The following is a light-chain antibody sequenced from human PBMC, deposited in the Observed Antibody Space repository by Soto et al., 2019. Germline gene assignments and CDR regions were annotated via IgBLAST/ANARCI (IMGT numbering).Light chain of an antibody. CDR1: QSLLHSNGYNC. CDR3: MHGLQIQWT. J-gene: IGKJ1*01. CDR2: LGS. V-gene: IGKV2-28*01. Sequence: DIVMTQSPLSLPVTPGESASISFRSSQSLLHSNGYNCLDWYLQKPGQSPQLLIYLGSNRAPGVADGLSGSGSGEEFTLRISRVEAGDVGVYYGMHGLQIQWTVAQGTKVDIK.